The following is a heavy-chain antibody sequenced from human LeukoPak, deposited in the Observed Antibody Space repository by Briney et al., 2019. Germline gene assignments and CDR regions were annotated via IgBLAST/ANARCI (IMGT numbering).Heavy chain of an antibody. CDR2: IKSKNDGGAI. J-gene: IGHJ4*02. Sequence: PGGSLRLSCVASGIAFSKTWMSWVRQAPGKGLEWVGRIKSKNDGGAIDYIEPVKGRFTISRDDAKNTVYLQMNSLKTEETAMYYCTTDPRDWGQGTLVTVSS. V-gene: IGHV3-15*01. CDR1: GIAFSKTW. CDR3: TTDPRD.